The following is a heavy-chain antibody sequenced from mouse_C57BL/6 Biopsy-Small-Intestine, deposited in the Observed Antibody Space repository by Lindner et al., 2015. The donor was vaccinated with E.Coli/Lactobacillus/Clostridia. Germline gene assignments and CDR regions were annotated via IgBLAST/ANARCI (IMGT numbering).Heavy chain of an antibody. CDR1: GYTFTSYW. Sequence: VQLQESGAELAKPGASVKLSCKASGYTFTSYWMHWVKQRPGQGLEWIGYINPSSGYTKYNQKFKDKATLTAAKSSSTAYMQLSSLTYEDSAVYYCARWNYGPFAYWGQGTLVTVSA. CDR3: ARWNYGPFAY. J-gene: IGHJ3*01. D-gene: IGHD1-1*01. V-gene: IGHV1-7*01. CDR2: INPSSGYT.